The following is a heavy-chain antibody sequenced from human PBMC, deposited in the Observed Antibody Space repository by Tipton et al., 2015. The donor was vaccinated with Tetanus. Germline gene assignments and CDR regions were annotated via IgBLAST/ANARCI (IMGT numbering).Heavy chain of an antibody. CDR1: GASISPYY. V-gene: IGHV4-59*01. J-gene: IGHJ5*02. Sequence: LKLSCAVSGASISPYYWSWIRQPPGKGLEWIGSIHDSGTTNYNPSLKSRLTMSVDTSNNLFSLKLTSVTAADTAVYYCARVQLSSPFLKYNWLDPWGQGTLVTVAS. CDR2: IHDSGTT. D-gene: IGHD3-3*02. CDR3: ARVQLSSPFLKYNWLDP.